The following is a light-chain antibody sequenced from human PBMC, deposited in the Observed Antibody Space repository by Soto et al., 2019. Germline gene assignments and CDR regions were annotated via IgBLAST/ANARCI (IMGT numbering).Light chain of an antibody. CDR1: QTLSSW. Sequence: DIQMTQYPSTLSGSVGDRVTNTCRASQTLSSWLAWYQQKPGKAPKLLIYKASTLKSGVPSRFSGSGSGTEFTLTISSLQPDDFATYYCQQYNSNSGTFGQGTKVDIK. V-gene: IGKV1-5*03. J-gene: IGKJ1*01. CDR3: QQYNSNSGT. CDR2: KAS.